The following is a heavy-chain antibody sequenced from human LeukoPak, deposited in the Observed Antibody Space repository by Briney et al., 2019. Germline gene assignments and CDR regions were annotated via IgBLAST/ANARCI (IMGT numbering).Heavy chain of an antibody. D-gene: IGHD2-2*01. Sequence: GGSLRLSCAASGFIFSNYAIHWVRQAPGKGREWVAVISYDGSNKYYADCVKGRFTISRDISKNTLYLQMNSLRAEDTAVYYCARGYCSSISCYVDYWGQGTLVTVSS. J-gene: IGHJ4*02. CDR3: ARGYCSSISCYVDY. CDR1: GFIFSNYA. CDR2: ISYDGSNK. V-gene: IGHV3-30*04.